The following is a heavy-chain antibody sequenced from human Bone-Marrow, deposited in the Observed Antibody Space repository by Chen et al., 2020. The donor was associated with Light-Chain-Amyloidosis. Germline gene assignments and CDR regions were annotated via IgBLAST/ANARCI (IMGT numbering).Heavy chain of an antibody. V-gene: IGHV4-39*07. CDR2: IYYSGST. J-gene: IGHJ4*02. CDR3: ARAGDWQWPADFDY. Sequence: QLQLQESGPGLVKPSETLSLTCTVSGGSISSSSYYWGWIRQPPGKGLEWIGSIYYSGSTYYNPSLKSRVTISVDTSKNQFSLKLSSVTAADTAVYYYARAGDWQWPADFDYWGQGTLVTVSS. D-gene: IGHD6-19*01. CDR1: GGSISSSSYY.